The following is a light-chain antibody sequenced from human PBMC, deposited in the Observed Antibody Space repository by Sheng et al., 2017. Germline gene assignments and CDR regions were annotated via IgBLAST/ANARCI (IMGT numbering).Light chain of an antibody. CDR1: ELGDKF. CDR2: QDT. J-gene: IGLJ1*01. Sequence: SYELTQPPSVSVSPGQTASITCSGDELGDKFVCWYQQKPGQSPVLVIYQDTKRPSGIPERFSGSNSGTTATLTISGTQAMDEADYYCQASDSSTLIVFGTGTKVT. CDR3: QASDSSTLIV. V-gene: IGLV3-1*01.